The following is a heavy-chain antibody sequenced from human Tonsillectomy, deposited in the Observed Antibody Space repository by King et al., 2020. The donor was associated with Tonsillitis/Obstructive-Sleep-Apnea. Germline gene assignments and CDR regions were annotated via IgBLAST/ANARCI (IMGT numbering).Heavy chain of an antibody. CDR1: GGSISSYY. CDR2: IYYSGST. D-gene: IGHD3-10*01. J-gene: IGHJ4*02. V-gene: IGHV4-59*01. CDR3: ARADSDGSGSYYTAALCGY. Sequence: VQLQESGPGLVKPSETLSLTCTVSGGSISSYYWSWIRQPQGKGLEWIGYIYYSGSTNYNPSLKSQLTISVDKSKNQFSLELSSLTAADTAVYYCARADSDGSGSYYTAALCGYWGQETLISVSS.